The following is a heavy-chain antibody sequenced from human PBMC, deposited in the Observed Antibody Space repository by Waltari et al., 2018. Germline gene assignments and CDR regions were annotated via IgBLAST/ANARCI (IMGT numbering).Heavy chain of an antibody. CDR3: ARVWHDYGDYVTSMGAFDI. CDR2: ISSSSSYI. CDR1: GFTFSSYS. V-gene: IGHV3-21*01. J-gene: IGHJ3*02. Sequence: EVQLVESGGGLVKPGGSLRLSCAASGFTFSSYSMTWVRQAPGKGLEWVSSISSSSSYIYYADSVKGRFTISRDNAKNSLYLQMNSLRAEDTAVYYCARVWHDYGDYVTSMGAFDIWGQGTMVTVSS. D-gene: IGHD4-17*01.